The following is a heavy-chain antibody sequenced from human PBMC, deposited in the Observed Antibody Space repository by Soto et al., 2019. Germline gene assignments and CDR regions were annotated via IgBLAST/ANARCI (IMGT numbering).Heavy chain of an antibody. D-gene: IGHD3-22*01. CDR1: GGTFSSYA. CDR3: ARDTKSPYYYDSSGEEGMDV. V-gene: IGHV1-69*13. J-gene: IGHJ6*02. CDR2: IIPIFGTA. Sequence: SVKVSCKASGGTFSSYAISWVRQAPGQGLEWMGGIIPIFGTANYAQKFQGRVTITADESTSTAYMELSSLRSEDTAVYYCARDTKSPYYYDSSGEEGMDVWGQGTTVTVSS.